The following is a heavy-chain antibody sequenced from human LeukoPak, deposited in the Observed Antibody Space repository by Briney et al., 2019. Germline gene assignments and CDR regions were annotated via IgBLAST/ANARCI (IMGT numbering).Heavy chain of an antibody. J-gene: IGHJ4*02. Sequence: SQTLSLTSAISGDSVSINSAAWYWIRQSPSRGLEWLGRTYYRSKWYNDYAASVKGRLTNNPDTCKNQFSLQLTSVTPEDTAVYYCARALRANCGGDCYPVDYCGQGTLVTVSS. CDR3: ARALRANCGGDCYPVDY. D-gene: IGHD2-21*02. CDR2: TYYRSKWYN. V-gene: IGHV6-1*01. CDR1: GDSVSINSAA.